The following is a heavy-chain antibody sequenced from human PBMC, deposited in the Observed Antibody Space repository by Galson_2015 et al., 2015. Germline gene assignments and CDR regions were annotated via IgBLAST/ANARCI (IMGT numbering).Heavy chain of an antibody. D-gene: IGHD3-16*01. Sequence: SLRLSCAASGFIFSNYGMSWVRQAPGKGLEWISYISRSSNTIYYSDSVKGRFSISRDNAKNSVYLQMSSLRDEDTAVYYCARDFWEREVPSEFFDYWGQGTLVTVSS. CDR1: GFIFSNYG. V-gene: IGHV3-48*02. CDR3: ARDFWEREVPSEFFDY. CDR2: ISRSSNTI. J-gene: IGHJ4*02.